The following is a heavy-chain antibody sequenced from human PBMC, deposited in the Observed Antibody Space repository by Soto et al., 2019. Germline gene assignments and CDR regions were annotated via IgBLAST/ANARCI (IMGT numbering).Heavy chain of an antibody. J-gene: IGHJ6*03. Sequence: HPGGSLRLSCAASGFSFSSYAMSWVRQAPGKGLDWVSTISGTGRSTYYSDSVKGRFTISRDNSKNTLYLQVNSLRAEDTAVYYCAKDPSGYTDGYYYYYYMDVWGKGTTVTVSS. D-gene: IGHD6-25*01. CDR2: ISGTGRST. CDR1: GFSFSSYA. V-gene: IGHV3-23*01. CDR3: AKDPSGYTDGYYYYYYMDV.